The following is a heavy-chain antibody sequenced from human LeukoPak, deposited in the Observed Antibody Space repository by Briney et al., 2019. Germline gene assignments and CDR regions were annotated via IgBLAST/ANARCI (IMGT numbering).Heavy chain of an antibody. V-gene: IGHV3-21*01. CDR1: GFTFSSYS. CDR2: ISSSSSYI. D-gene: IGHD5-18*01. J-gene: IGHJ5*02. CDR3: ARLRGYSYGYGFDP. Sequence: GGSLRLSCAASGFTFSSYSMNWVRQAPGKGLEWVSSISSSSSYIYYADSVKGRFTISRDNAKNSLYLQMNSLRAEDTAVYYCARLRGYSYGYGFDPWGQGTLVTVSS.